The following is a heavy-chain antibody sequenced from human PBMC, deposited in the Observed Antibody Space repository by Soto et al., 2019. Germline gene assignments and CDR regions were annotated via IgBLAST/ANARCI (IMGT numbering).Heavy chain of an antibody. CDR3: ARDPYCSSTSCYWVYYYYGMDV. CDR2: ISYDGSNK. D-gene: IGHD2-2*01. CDR1: GFTFSSYA. J-gene: IGHJ6*02. V-gene: IGHV3-30-3*01. Sequence: GGSLRLSCAASGFTFSSYAMHWVRQAPGKGLEWVAVISYDGSNKYYADSVKGRFTISRDNSKNTLYLQMNSLRAEDTAVYYCARDPYCSSTSCYWVYYYYGMDVWGQGTTVTVSS.